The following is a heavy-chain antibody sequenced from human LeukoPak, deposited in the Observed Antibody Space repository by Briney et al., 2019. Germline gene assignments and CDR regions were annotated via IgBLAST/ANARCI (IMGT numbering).Heavy chain of an antibody. CDR1: GYTLTELS. CDR2: FDPEDGET. J-gene: IGHJ4*02. CDR3: ATAPRTPPPPYYDFWSGHLDYLMY. D-gene: IGHD3-3*01. V-gene: IGHV1-24*01. Sequence: ASVKVSCKVSGYTLTELSMHWVRQAPGKGLEWMGGFDPEDGETIYAQKFQGRVTMTEDTSTATAYMELSSLRSEDTAVYYCATAPRTPPPPYYDFWSGHLDYLMYWGQGTLVTVSS.